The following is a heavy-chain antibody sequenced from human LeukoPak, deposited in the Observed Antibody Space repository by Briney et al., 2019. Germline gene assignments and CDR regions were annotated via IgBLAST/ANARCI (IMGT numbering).Heavy chain of an antibody. CDR1: GFTFSSYA. CDR2: ISGSGGST. J-gene: IGHJ4*02. V-gene: IGHV3-23*01. Sequence: GGSLRLSCAASGFTFSSYAMSWVRQAPGKGLEWVSAISGSGGSTYYADSVKGRFTISRNNSKNTLYLQMNSLRAEDTAVYYCASYGDYDYFDYWGQGTLVTVSS. D-gene: IGHD4-17*01. CDR3: ASYGDYDYFDY.